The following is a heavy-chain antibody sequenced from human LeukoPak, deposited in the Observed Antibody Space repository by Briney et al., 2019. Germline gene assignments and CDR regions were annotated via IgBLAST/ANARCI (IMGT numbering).Heavy chain of an antibody. V-gene: IGHV3-21*01. CDR1: GFTFSTYS. CDR2: FCGSSTYI. J-gene: IGHJ4*02. D-gene: IGHD3/OR15-3a*01. CDR3: ARVKGTERDY. Sequence: NPGGSLRLSCAASGFTFSTYSMNWLRKAPGKGLEWVSSFCGSSTYIFHADSVKGRFTISRDYAKNSLYLQMNSLRVEDTAVYYCARVKGTERDYWGQGTLVTVSS.